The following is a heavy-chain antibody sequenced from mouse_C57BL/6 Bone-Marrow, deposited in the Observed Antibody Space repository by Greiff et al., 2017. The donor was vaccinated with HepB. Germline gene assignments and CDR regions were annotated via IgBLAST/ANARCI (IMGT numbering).Heavy chain of an antibody. D-gene: IGHD1-1*01. Sequence: QVQLQPPGAELVKPGASVKMSCKASGYTFTSYWITWVKQRPGQGLEWIGDIYPGSGSTNYNEKFKSKATLTVDTSSSTAYMQLSSLTSEDSAVYYCASSTVVATGYFDYWGQGTTLTVSS. CDR1: GYTFTSYW. J-gene: IGHJ2*01. V-gene: IGHV1-55*01. CDR3: ASSTVVATGYFDY. CDR2: IYPGSGST.